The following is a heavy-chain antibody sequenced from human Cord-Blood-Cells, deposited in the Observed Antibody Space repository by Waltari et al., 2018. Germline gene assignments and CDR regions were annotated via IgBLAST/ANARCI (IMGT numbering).Heavy chain of an antibody. CDR2: SYYSGST. J-gene: IGHJ6*02. CDR3: ARYGSGSSYYYYYGMDV. D-gene: IGHD3-10*01. CDR1: GGSLSSSSYS. V-gene: IGHV4-39*01. Sequence: QLQLQASGPGLVEPSETLSLPCPVSGGSLSSSSYSWGWIRQPPGKGLEWIGSSYYSGSTYYNPSLKSRVTISVDTSKNQFSLKLSSVTAADTAVYYCARYGSGSSYYYYYGMDVWGQGTTVTVSS.